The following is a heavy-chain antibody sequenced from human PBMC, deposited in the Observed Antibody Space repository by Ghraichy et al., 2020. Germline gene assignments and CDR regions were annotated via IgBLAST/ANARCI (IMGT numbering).Heavy chain of an antibody. CDR3: TRAFYDTSGYYRDY. J-gene: IGHJ4*02. V-gene: IGHV3-49*03. CDR2: IRSKAYGGTT. D-gene: IGHD3-22*01. Sequence: GGSLRLSCTASGFTFGDYAMGWFRQAPGKGLEWVSFIRSKAYGGTTEYVASVKGRFTLSRDDSKGIAYLQMNSLKTEDTAVYYCTRAFYDTSGYYRDYWGQGTLVTVSS. CDR1: GFTFGDYA.